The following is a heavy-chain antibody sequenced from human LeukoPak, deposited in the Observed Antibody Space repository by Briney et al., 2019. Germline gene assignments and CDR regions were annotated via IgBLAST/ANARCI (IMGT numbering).Heavy chain of an antibody. CDR1: GFNISPYS. D-gene: IGHD2-21*02. CDR2: INKDGGEK. CDR3: ARGFQLGDFPV. J-gene: IGHJ4*02. V-gene: IGHV3-7*01. Sequence: PGGSLRPSCAASGFNISPYSLRWLRQTPGKGLEWVAYINKDGGEKAYVDSVKGRFTISRDNAKGSLYLQLNSLSAEDTGVYYCARGFQLGDFPVWGQGTLVTVSS.